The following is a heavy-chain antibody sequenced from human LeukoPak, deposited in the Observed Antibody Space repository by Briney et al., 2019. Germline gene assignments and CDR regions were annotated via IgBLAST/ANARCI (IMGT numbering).Heavy chain of an antibody. Sequence: SETLSLTCAVYGGSFSGYYWSWIRQPPGKGLEWIGEISHSGSTNYNPSLKSRVTISVDTSKNQFSLKLSSVTAADTAVYYCARFRAAAGNNWFDPWGQGTLVTVSS. CDR2: ISHSGST. CDR3: ARFRAAAGNNWFDP. J-gene: IGHJ5*02. CDR1: GGSFSGYY. V-gene: IGHV4-34*01. D-gene: IGHD6-13*01.